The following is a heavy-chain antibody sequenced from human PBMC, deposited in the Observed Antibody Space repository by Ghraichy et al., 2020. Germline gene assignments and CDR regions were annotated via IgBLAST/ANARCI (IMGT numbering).Heavy chain of an antibody. CDR3: ARGTLRTRTMIVVVRSKGWYYFDY. J-gene: IGHJ4*02. CDR1: GYTFTSYD. D-gene: IGHD3-22*01. V-gene: IGHV1-8*01. CDR2: MNPNSGNT. Sequence: ASVKVSCKASGYTFTSYDINWVRQATGQGLEWMGWMNPNSGNTGYAQKFQGRVTMTRNTSISTAYMELSSLRSEDTAVYYCARGTLRTRTMIVVVRSKGWYYFDYWGQGTLVTVSS.